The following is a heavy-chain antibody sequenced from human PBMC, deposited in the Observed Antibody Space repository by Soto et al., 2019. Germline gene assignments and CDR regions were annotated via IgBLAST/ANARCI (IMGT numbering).Heavy chain of an antibody. J-gene: IGHJ6*02. V-gene: IGHV2-26*03. CDR1: GFALSNGRMG. Sequence: QVTLKESGPVLVEPTETLTLTCTISGFALSNGRMGVSWIRQSPGKALEWLAHIFSDAERSYSSSMQSKLTIHTDTSVSQVVTNTTNMDTVDTGTYFCVRMNADTYAHYCGRDVWGQGATVTVSS. CDR2: IFSDAER. CDR3: VRMNADTYAHYCGRDV. D-gene: IGHD1-1*01.